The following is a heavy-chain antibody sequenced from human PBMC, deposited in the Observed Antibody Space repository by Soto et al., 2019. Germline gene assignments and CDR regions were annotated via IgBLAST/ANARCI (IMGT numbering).Heavy chain of an antibody. CDR2: VWYDGSNK. V-gene: IGHV3-33*06. Sequence: GGSLRLSYAASGFTFSSYGMHWVRQAPGKGLEWVAVVWYDGSNKYYADSVMGRFAISRDNSKNTLYLQMNSLRAEDTAVYYCAKDRYPFGPDLDYWGKGFLATVSP. D-gene: IGHD3-3*01. CDR1: GFTFSSYG. J-gene: IGHJ4*02. CDR3: AKDRYPFGPDLDY.